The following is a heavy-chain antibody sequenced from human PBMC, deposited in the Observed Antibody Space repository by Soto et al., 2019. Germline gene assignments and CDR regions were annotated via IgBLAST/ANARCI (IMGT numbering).Heavy chain of an antibody. V-gene: IGHV3-21*01. Sequence: GGSLRLSCAASGFTFSSYSMNWVRQAPGKGLEWVSSISSSSSYIYYADSVKGRFTISRDNAKNSLYLQMNSLRAEDTAVYYCARAESLYGTDVWGQGTTVTVPS. CDR2: ISSSSSYI. CDR1: GFTFSSYS. CDR3: ARAESLYGTDV. J-gene: IGHJ6*02.